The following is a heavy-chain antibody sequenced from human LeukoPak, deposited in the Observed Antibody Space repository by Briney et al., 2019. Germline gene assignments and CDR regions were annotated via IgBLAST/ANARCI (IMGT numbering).Heavy chain of an antibody. CDR1: GGSISSSSYY. V-gene: IGHV4-39*07. CDR3: ARDPQLWFFDL. CDR2: IYYSGST. Sequence: SETLSLTCTVSGGSISSSSYYWGWIRQPPGKGLEWIGSIYYSGSTYYNPSLKSRVTISVDTSKNLFSLKLSSVTAADTAVYYCARDPQLWFFDLWGRGTLVTVSS. J-gene: IGHJ2*01. D-gene: IGHD3-10*01.